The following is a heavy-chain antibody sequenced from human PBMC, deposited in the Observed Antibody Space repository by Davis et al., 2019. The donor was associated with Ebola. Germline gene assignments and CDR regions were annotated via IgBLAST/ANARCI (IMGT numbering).Heavy chain of an antibody. CDR3: ARRVATSFWYFDL. CDR1: GYSFTTYW. J-gene: IGHJ2*01. V-gene: IGHV5-51*01. D-gene: IGHD5-12*01. Sequence: KVSCKGSGYSFTTYWIGWVRQMPGKGLEWMGIIYPGDSDTRYSPSFQGQVTISADKSISTAYPQWSSLKASDTAMYYCARRVATSFWYFDLWGRGTLVTVSS. CDR2: IYPGDSDT.